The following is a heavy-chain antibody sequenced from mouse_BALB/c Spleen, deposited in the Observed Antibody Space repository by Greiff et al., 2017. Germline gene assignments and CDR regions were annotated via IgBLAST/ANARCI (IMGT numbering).Heavy chain of an antibody. J-gene: IGHJ2*01. D-gene: IGHD1-1*01. CDR1: GFTFSSYG. Sequence: EVKLMESGGDLVKPGGSLKLSCAASGFTFSSYGMSWVRQTPDKRLEWVATISSGGSYTYYPDSVKGRFTISRDNAKNTLYLQMSSLKSEDTAMYYCARHGDYYGSSCYFDYWGQGTTLTVSS. V-gene: IGHV5-6*01. CDR3: ARHGDYYGSSCYFDY. CDR2: ISSGGSYT.